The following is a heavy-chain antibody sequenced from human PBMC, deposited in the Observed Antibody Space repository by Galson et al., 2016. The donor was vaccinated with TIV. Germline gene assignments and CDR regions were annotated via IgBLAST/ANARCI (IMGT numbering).Heavy chain of an antibody. CDR1: GFTFSSYG. Sequence: SLRLSCAASGFTFSSYGMSWVRQAPGKGLEWVSSISRSSNFIFYADSVKGRFTISRDDAKNSLYLHMDSLRADDTAVYYCARVYADYYFDYWGQGILVTVSS. CDR2: ISRSSNFI. V-gene: IGHV3-21*01. D-gene: IGHD5/OR15-5a*01. CDR3: ARVYADYYFDY. J-gene: IGHJ4*02.